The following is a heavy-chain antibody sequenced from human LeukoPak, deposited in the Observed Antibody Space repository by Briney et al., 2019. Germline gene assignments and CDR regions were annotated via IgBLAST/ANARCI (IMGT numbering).Heavy chain of an antibody. Sequence: GGSLRLSCAASGFTFSSYWMHWVRQAPGKGLVWVSRINRDGSSTSYADSVKGRFTISRDNAKNTLYLQMNSLRAEDTAVYYCARDSMVVAPLYYYYGMDVWGQGTTVTVSS. CDR3: ARDSMVVAPLYYYYGMDV. CDR2: INRDGSST. V-gene: IGHV3-74*01. D-gene: IGHD3-10*01. CDR1: GFTFSSYW. J-gene: IGHJ6*02.